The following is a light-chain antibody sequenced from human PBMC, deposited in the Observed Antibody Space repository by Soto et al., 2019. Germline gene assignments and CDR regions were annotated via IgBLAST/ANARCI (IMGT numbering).Light chain of an antibody. V-gene: IGLV2-8*01. CDR1: NSDVGGYDF. J-gene: IGLJ7*01. CDR2: EVN. CDR3: SSFAGSNNVL. Sequence: QSALTQPPSASGSPGQSVTISCTGTNSDVGGYDFVSWYLQHPGKAPKLMIYEVNKRPSGVPDRFSGSKSGNTASLTVSGLQAEDEASYYCSSFAGSNNVLFGGGTQLTVL.